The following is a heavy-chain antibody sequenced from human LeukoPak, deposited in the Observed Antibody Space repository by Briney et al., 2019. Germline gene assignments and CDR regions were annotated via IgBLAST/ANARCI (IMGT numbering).Heavy chain of an antibody. CDR3: ARHGRLRARFDP. V-gene: IGHV4-4*07. J-gene: IGHJ5*02. CDR2: IYISRGT. CDR1: GVSISGYY. D-gene: IGHD4-17*01. Sequence: SETLSLTCTVSGVSISGYYWSWIRQPAGKGLEWIGRIYISRGTNYNPSLTSRVIMSVDTSKNQFSLQLTSVTAADTAVYYCARHGRLRARFDPWGQGTLVTVSS.